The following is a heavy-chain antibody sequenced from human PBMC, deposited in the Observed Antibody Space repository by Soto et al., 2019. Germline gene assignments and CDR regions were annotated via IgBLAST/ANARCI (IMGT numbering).Heavy chain of an antibody. Sequence: PSETLSLTCAVYGGSFSGYYWSWIRQPPGKGLEWIGEINHSGSTNYNPSLKSRVTISVDTSKNQFSLKLSSVTAADTAVYYCARASNSPSIAARLSRFDYWGQGTLVTVSS. D-gene: IGHD6-6*01. CDR3: ARASNSPSIAARLSRFDY. CDR2: INHSGST. V-gene: IGHV4-34*01. J-gene: IGHJ4*02. CDR1: GGSFSGYY.